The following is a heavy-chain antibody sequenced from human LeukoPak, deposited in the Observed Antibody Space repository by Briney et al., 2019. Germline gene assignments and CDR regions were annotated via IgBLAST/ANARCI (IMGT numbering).Heavy chain of an antibody. J-gene: IGHJ4*02. CDR3: ARRQTYFDY. CDR2: IYYSGST. CDR1: GGSISPYF. V-gene: IGHV4-59*08. Sequence: SETLSLTCTVSGGSISPYFWSWIRQPPGKGLEWIGYIYYSGSTNYNPSLKSRVTISVDTSKNQFSLKLSSVTAADTAVYYCARRQTYFDYWGQGTLVTVST.